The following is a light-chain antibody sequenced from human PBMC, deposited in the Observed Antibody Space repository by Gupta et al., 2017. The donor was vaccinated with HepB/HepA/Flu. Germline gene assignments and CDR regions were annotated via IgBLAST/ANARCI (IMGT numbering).Light chain of an antibody. Sequence: QSALTQPPSVSGSPGPSVTISCTGTSSDVGSYNRVSWYQQPPGTAPKLMIYEVSNRPSGVPDRVSGSKSGNTASLTISGLQAEDEADYYCSSYTSSSTHVVFGGGTKLTVL. CDR3: SSYTSSSTHVV. CDR1: SSDVGSYNR. J-gene: IGLJ2*01. V-gene: IGLV2-18*02. CDR2: EVS.